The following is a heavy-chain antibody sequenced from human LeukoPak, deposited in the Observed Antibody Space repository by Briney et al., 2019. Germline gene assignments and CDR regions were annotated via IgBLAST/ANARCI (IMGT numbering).Heavy chain of an antibody. V-gene: IGHV3-23*01. D-gene: IGHD6-6*01. J-gene: IGHJ4*02. CDR2: ISGSGGNT. CDR3: AKMGVVAARPGTFDY. Sequence: GGSLRLSCAASGFTFSTYAMSWVRQAPGKGLEWVSAISGSGGNTYHADSVKGRFTISRDNSKNTLYLQMNSLRAEDTAVYYCAKMGVVAARPGTFDYWGQGTLVTVSS. CDR1: GFTFSTYA.